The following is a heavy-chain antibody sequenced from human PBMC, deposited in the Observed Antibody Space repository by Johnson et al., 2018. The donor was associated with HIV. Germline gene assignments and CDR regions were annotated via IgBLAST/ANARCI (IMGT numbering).Heavy chain of an antibody. Sequence: VQLVESGGGLVQPGGSLRLSCAASGFTFDDYGMSWVRHAPGKGLEWVSGITRHGGIRGYADSVKSRFTISRDNAKNSLYLQMNSLRAEDTAVYYCASGVVTLSFDIWGQGTMVTVSS. CDR1: GFTFDDYG. CDR3: ASGVVTLSFDI. D-gene: IGHD3-3*01. V-gene: IGHV3-20*04. CDR2: ITRHGGIR. J-gene: IGHJ3*02.